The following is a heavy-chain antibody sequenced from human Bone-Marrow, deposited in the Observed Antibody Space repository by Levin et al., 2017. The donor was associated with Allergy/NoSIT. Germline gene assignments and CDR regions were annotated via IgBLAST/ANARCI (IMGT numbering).Heavy chain of an antibody. CDR3: ARQKKLRYFDSFSNGLDV. CDR2: VHFGGTT. Sequence: PSETLSLTCTVSGDSISSNSHYWGWIRQSPWKGLEWIGSVHFGGTTRYNPSLKSRVTLSIDTSSKQFFLHLSSVTAADTAVYSCARQKKLRYFDSFSNGLDVWGQGTAVTVSS. V-gene: IGHV4-39*01. J-gene: IGHJ6*02. CDR1: GDSISSNSHY. D-gene: IGHD3-9*01.